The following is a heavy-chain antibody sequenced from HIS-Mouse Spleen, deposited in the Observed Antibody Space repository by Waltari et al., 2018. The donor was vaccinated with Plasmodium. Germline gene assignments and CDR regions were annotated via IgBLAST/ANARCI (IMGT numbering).Heavy chain of an antibody. J-gene: IGHJ4*02. CDR3: AWCSSGWYYFDY. D-gene: IGHD6-19*01. Sequence: VQLVETGGGLIQPGGSLRLACAASGFTVRSNSMSWVRQAPGKGLEWVSVIYSGGSTYYADSVKGRFTISRDNSKNTLYLQMNSLRAEDTAVYYCAWCSSGWYYFDYWGQGTLVTVSS. V-gene: IGHV3-53*02. CDR2: IYSGGST. CDR1: GFTVRSNS.